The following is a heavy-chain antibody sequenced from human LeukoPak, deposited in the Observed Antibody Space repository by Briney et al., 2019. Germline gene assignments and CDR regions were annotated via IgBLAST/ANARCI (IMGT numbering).Heavy chain of an antibody. D-gene: IGHD5-12*01. CDR3: AKAPDIVATTHFAY. CDR2: IWYDGSNK. V-gene: IGHV3-33*06. J-gene: IGHJ4*02. CDR1: GFTFSSYG. Sequence: GRSLRLSCAASGFTFSSYGMHWVRQAPGKGLEWVAVIWYDGSNKYYADSVKGRFTISRDNSKNTLYLQMNSLRAEDTAVYYCAKAPDIVATTHFAYWGQGTLVTVSS.